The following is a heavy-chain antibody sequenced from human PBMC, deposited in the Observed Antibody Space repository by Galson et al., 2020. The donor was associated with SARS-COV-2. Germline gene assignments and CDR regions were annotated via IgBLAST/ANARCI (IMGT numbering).Heavy chain of an antibody. CDR2: IYHSGST. Sequence: SETLSLTCTVSGYSISSGYYWGWIRQPPGKGLEWIGSIYHSGSTYYNPSLKSRVTISVDTSKNQFSLKLSSVTAADTAVYYCARGPPKYLGIVVVTATAYYFDYWGQGTLVTVSS. CDR3: ARGPPKYLGIVVVTATAYYFDY. D-gene: IGHD2-21*02. V-gene: IGHV4-38-2*02. J-gene: IGHJ4*02. CDR1: GYSISSGYY.